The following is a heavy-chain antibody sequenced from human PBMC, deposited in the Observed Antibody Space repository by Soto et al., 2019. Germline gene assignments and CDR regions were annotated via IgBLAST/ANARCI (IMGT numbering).Heavy chain of an antibody. J-gene: IGHJ5*02. CDR3: ARPTRFYYDSSGQSAWFDP. CDR1: GGTFSSYA. D-gene: IGHD3-22*01. CDR2: IIPIFGTA. Sequence: QVQLVQSGAEVTKPGSSVKVSCKASGGTFSSYAISWVRQAPGQGLEWMGGIIPIFGTANYAQKFQGRVTITADESTTTAYMERSSLRSEDTAVYYCARPTRFYYDSSGQSAWFDPWGQGTLVTVSS. V-gene: IGHV1-69*12.